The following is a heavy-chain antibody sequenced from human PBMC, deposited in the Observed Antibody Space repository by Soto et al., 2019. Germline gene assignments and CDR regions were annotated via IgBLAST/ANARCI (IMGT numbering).Heavy chain of an antibody. J-gene: IGHJ6*03. CDR2: INSDGSYT. CDR3: ARGRGALYHHMDV. CDR1: GFTFSDYW. V-gene: IGHV3-74*01. Sequence: EVHLVESGGGLVQPGGSLRLSCAASGFTFSDYWMHWVRQAPGKGLVWVSRINSDGSYTTYADSVKGRFTISRDNAKNTMYLQMNSLRAEDTAVYYCARGRGALYHHMDVWGKGTTVTVSS.